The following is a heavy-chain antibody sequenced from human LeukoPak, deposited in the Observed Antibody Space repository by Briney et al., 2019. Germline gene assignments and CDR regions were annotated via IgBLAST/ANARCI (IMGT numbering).Heavy chain of an antibody. J-gene: IGHJ4*02. V-gene: IGHV3-21*01. CDR2: ISSSSSYI. CDR1: GFTFSSYS. D-gene: IGHD6-13*01. Sequence: PGGSLRLSCAASGFTFSSYSMNWVRQAPGKGLEWVSSISSSSSYIYYADSVKGRFTISRDNAKNSLYLQMNSLRAEDTAVYYCARESIAAAGINYWGQGTLVTVSS. CDR3: ARESIAAAGINY.